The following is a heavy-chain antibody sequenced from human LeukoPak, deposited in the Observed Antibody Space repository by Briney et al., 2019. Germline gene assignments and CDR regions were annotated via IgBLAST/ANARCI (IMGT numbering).Heavy chain of an antibody. D-gene: IGHD6-19*01. CDR1: GFTFSSYG. Sequence: GGSLRLFCAASGFTFSSYGMHWVRQAPGKGLEWVAFIRYDGSNKYYADSVKGRFTISRDNSKNTLYLQMNSLRAEDMALYYCAKAALAGTGFDFWGQGTLVTVSS. CDR3: AKAALAGTGFDF. CDR2: IRYDGSNK. J-gene: IGHJ4*02. V-gene: IGHV3-30*02.